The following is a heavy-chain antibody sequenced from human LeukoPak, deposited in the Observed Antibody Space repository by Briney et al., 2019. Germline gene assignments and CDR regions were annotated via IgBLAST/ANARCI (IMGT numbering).Heavy chain of an antibody. CDR2: ISGSGGST. Sequence: GGSLRLSCAASGFTFSSYAMSWVRQAPGKGLEWVSSISGSGGSTYYADSVKGRFTISRDNSKNTLYLQMNSLRGEDTAIYYCAKDREGTIADYFDYWGQGTLVTVSS. J-gene: IGHJ4*02. D-gene: IGHD1-7*01. CDR3: AKDREGTIADYFDY. CDR1: GFTFSSYA. V-gene: IGHV3-23*01.